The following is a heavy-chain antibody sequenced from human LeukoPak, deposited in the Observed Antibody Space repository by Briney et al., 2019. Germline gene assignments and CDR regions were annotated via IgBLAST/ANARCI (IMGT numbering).Heavy chain of an antibody. J-gene: IGHJ6*03. CDR3: AREGTTLDYYYYYYMDV. CDR2: IYTSGST. CDR1: GGSISSGSYY. Sequence: SETLSLTCTVSGGSISSGSYYWSWIRQPAGKGLEWIGRIYTSGSTNYNPSLKSRVTISVDTSKNQFSLKLSSVTAADTAVYYCAREGTTLDYYYYYYMDVWGKGTTVTISS. V-gene: IGHV4-61*02. D-gene: IGHD1-1*01.